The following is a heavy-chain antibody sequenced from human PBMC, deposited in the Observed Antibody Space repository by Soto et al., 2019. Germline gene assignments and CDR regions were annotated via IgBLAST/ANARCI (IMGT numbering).Heavy chain of an antibody. J-gene: IGHJ6*02. D-gene: IGHD2-2*01. Sequence: GGSLRLSCAASGFTFSSYAMHWVRQAPGKGLEWVAVISYDGSNKYYADSVKGRFTISRDNSKNTLYLQMNSLRAEDTAVYYCASVHSGLSSIVVVPAAEDYYYYGMDVWGQGTTVTVSS. CDR2: ISYDGSNK. V-gene: IGHV3-30-3*01. CDR1: GFTFSSYA. CDR3: ASVHSGLSSIVVVPAAEDYYYYGMDV.